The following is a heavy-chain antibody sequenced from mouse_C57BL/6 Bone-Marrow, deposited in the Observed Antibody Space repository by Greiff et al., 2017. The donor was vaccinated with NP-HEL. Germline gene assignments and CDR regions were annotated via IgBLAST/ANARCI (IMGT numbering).Heavy chain of an antibody. Sequence: QVQLQQPGAELVKPGASVKLSCKASGYTFTSYWMQWVKQRPGQGLEWIGEIDPSDSYTNYNQKFKGKATLTVDTSSSTAYMQLSSLTSEDSAVYYCASPPIYYGKPPFAYWGQGTLVTVSA. CDR2: IDPSDSYT. V-gene: IGHV1-50*01. D-gene: IGHD2-1*01. J-gene: IGHJ3*01. CDR3: ASPPIYYGKPPFAY. CDR1: GYTFTSYW.